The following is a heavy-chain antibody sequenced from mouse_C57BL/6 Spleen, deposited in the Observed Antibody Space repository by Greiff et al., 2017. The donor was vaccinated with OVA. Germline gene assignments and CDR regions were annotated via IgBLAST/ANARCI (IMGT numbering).Heavy chain of an antibody. J-gene: IGHJ2*01. D-gene: IGHD3-2*02. Sequence: QVQLKQPGAELVKPGASVKVSCKASGYTFTSYWMHWVKQRPGQGLEWIGRIHPTDSDTNYNQTFKGKATLTVDKSSSTAYMQLSSLTSEDSAVYYCAMGAQATYFDYWGQGTTLTVSA. V-gene: IGHV1-74*01. CDR1: GYTFTSYW. CDR3: AMGAQATYFDY. CDR2: IHPTDSDT.